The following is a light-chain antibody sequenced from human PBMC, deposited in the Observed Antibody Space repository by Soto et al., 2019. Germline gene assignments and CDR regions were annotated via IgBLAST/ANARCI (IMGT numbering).Light chain of an antibody. CDR2: TTN. CDR1: TGAVTSGNY. Sequence: QTVVTQEPSLTVSPGGTVTLTCASSTGAVTSGNYPIWFQQKPGQAPRTLIYTTNDKHSWTPARFSGSLLGDKAALTLSGVQPEDEAEYYCLLYDGSAQLVFGGGTKLTVL. J-gene: IGLJ3*02. CDR3: LLYDGSAQLV. V-gene: IGLV7-43*01.